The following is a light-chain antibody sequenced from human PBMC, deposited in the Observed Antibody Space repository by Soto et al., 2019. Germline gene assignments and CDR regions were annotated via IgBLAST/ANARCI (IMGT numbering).Light chain of an antibody. J-gene: IGLJ1*01. V-gene: IGLV1-40*01. CDR3: QSYDSTLSARYV. Sequence: QSALTQPPSVSGAPGQRVTISCTGSSSNIGAGYDVHWYQQRPGTAPKLPIFGNIHRPSGVPYRFSGSKSGTSASLAITGLQAEVEGDYYCQSYDSTLSARYVFGTGTKVTVL. CDR2: GNI. CDR1: SSNIGAGYD.